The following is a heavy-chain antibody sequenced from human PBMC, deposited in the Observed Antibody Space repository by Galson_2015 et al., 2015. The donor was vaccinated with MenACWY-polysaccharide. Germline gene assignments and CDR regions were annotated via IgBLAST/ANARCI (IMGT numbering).Heavy chain of an antibody. CDR3: ARFQGGYSNDWHHPYYFDY. Sequence: SLRLSCAASGFTFRSSWLPWVRQVPGKGLVWVSRISSDGSSTSYADSVKGRFTISRDNAKNTLHLQMNSLRVEDTAVYYCARFQGGYSNDWHHPYYFDYWGQGTLVTVSS. V-gene: IGHV3-74*01. CDR2: ISSDGSST. J-gene: IGHJ4*02. D-gene: IGHD6-13*01. CDR1: GFTFRSSW.